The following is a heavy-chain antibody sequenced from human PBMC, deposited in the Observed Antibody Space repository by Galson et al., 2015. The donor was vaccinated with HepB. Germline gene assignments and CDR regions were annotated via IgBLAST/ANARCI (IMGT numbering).Heavy chain of an antibody. V-gene: IGHV3-33*08. CDR2: IRHDGSNS. J-gene: IGHJ4*02. CDR1: GFTFSRNG. D-gene: IGHD6-25*01. CDR3: AREDADIAAMTLDH. Sequence: SLRLSCAASGFTFSRNGMHWVRQAPGKGLGWVAVIRHDGSNSYYADSVKGRFTISRDNSKNTLYLQMNSLRAEDTAVYYCAREDADIAAMTLDHWGQGTLVTVSS.